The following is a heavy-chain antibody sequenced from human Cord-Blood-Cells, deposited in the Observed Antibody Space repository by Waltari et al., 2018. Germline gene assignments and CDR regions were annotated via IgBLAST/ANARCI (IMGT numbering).Heavy chain of an antibody. CDR2: SNTNTGNP. Sequence: QVLLVQHGSELKKPGPSVKVSCQASGYTFTSFAVHWVPQAPGQGLEWMGWSNTNTGNPTYAQGFTGRFVFSLDTSVSTAYLQISSLKAEDTAVYYCARDGYSSSYSVYWGQGTLVTVSS. CDR3: ARDGYSSSYSVY. J-gene: IGHJ4*02. D-gene: IGHD6-6*01. V-gene: IGHV7-4-1*02. CDR1: GYTFTSFA.